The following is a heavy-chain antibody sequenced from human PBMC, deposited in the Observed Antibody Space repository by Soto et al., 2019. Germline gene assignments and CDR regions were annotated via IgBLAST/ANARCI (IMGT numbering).Heavy chain of an antibody. CDR1: GGSLSSYY. CDR2: VYNSGNT. D-gene: IGHD3-10*01. V-gene: IGHV4-59*01. CDR3: SRGGGFIAFDH. J-gene: IGHJ5*02. Sequence: PSETLSLICTVSGGSLSSYYWSWIRQPPGKGLEWIGYVYNSGNTNYNPSLKSRVTISIDTSKNQFSLKLHSVTAADTAVYFCSRGGGFIAFDHWGHLTLVTVSS.